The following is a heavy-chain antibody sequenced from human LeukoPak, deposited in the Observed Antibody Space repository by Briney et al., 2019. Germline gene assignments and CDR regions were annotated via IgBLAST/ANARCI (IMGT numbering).Heavy chain of an antibody. CDR2: ISGSGGST. D-gene: IGHD3-10*01. CDR3: VKDFSHTMVRGDVDP. Sequence: PSGSLTLSCAASGFTFSGYARSWVRQAPGKGLEWVSAISGSGGSTYYADSVKGRFTISRDNSKNTLYLQMSSLRAEDTAVYYCVKDFSHTMVRGDVDPWGQGTLVTVSS. CDR1: GFTFSGYA. J-gene: IGHJ5*02. V-gene: IGHV3-23*01.